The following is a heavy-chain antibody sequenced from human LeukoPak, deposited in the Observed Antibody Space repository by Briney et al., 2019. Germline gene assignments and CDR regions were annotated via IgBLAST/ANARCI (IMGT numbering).Heavy chain of an antibody. CDR2: IYYSGST. D-gene: IGHD6-13*01. V-gene: IGHV4-59*08. CDR1: GGSISSYC. J-gene: IGHJ3*02. CDR3: ARAAAGTEHAFDI. Sequence: PSETLSLTCTVSGGSISSYCWSRIRQPPGKGLEWIGYIYYSGSTNYNPSLKSRVTISVDTSKNQFSLKLSSVTAADTAVYYCARAAAGTEHAFDIWGQGTMVTVSS.